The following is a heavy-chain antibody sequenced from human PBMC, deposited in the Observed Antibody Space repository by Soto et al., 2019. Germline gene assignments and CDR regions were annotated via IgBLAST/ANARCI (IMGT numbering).Heavy chain of an antibody. V-gene: IGHV3-30-3*01. D-gene: IGHD2-21*01. CDR3: AGEDGIATFDY. CDR2: ISYDGSNK. Sequence: GGSLRLSCAASGFTFSSYAMHWVRQAPGKGLEWVAVISYDGSNKYYADSVKGRFTISRDNSKNTLYLQMNSLRAEDTAVYYCAGEDGIATFDYWGQGTLVTVSS. J-gene: IGHJ4*02. CDR1: GFTFSSYA.